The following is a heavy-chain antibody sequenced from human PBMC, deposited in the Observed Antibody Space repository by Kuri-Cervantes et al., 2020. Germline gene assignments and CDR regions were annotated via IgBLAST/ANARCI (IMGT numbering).Heavy chain of an antibody. Sequence: GGSLRLSCAASGFTFSNAWMSWVRQAPGKGLEWVSAISGSGGSTYYADSVKGRFTISRDNSKNTLYLQMNSLRAEDTAVYYCAKDPPDTVAGGYYYYYMDVWGKGTTVTVSS. CDR1: GFTFSNAW. CDR2: ISGSGGST. V-gene: IGHV3-23*01. J-gene: IGHJ6*03. D-gene: IGHD4-11*01. CDR3: AKDPPDTVAGGYYYYYMDV.